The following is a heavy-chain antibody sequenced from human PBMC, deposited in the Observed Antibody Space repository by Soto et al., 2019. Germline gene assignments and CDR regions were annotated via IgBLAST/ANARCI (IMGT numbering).Heavy chain of an antibody. CDR3: ARAMGSRGDIRYFDY. D-gene: IGHD2-15*01. V-gene: IGHV1-3*01. CDR2: INAGNGNT. Sequence: ASVKVSCKASGYTFTSYAMHWVRQAPGQRLEWMGWINAGNGNTKYSQKFQGRVTITRDTSASTAYMELSSLRSEDTAVYYCARAMGSRGDIRYFDYWGQGTLVTVSS. J-gene: IGHJ4*02. CDR1: GYTFTSYA.